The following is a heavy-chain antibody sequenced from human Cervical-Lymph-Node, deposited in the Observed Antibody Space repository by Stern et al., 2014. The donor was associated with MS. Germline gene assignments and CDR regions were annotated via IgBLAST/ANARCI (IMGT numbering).Heavy chain of an antibody. CDR3: TREWFCRSGSCFYAFEI. V-gene: IGHV3-15*01. CDR1: QLTVSNVW. Sequence: EVQLVESGGGLVKPGGSLRLSCVASQLTVSNVWRSWVRQAPGKGLEWVGRIKSEIDGGTAEYAAPAKGRFTISRDDSQNILYLQMNSLQTEDTAVYYCTREWFCRSGSCFYAFEIWGQGTMVNVS. CDR2: IKSEIDGGTA. J-gene: IGHJ3*02. D-gene: IGHD2-15*01.